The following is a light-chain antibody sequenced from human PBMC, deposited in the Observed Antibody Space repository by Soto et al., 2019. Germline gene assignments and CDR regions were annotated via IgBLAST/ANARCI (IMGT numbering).Light chain of an antibody. J-gene: IGLJ1*01. CDR3: CSHAGSSVV. V-gene: IGLV2-11*01. CDR2: DVS. Sequence: QSALTQPRSVSGSPGQSVTISCTGTSSDVGAYNHVSWYQQHPDKAPKLMIYDVSKRPSGVPDRFSGSKSGNTASLTISGLQAEDEADYYCCSHAGSSVVFGTGTKLTVL. CDR1: SSDVGAYNH.